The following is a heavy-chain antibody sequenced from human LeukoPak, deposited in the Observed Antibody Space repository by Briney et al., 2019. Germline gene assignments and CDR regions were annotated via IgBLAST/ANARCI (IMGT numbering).Heavy chain of an antibody. Sequence: GGSLRLSCAASGFTFNTDAMTWVRQAPGKGLEWVSVISGSGDFTFYADSVKGRFTISRDNSKNTLYLQMNSLRAEDTAVYFCAKGAYFSGSYGFAFDYWGQGTLVTVSS. CDR3: AKGAYFSGSYGFAFDY. CDR2: ISGSGDFT. J-gene: IGHJ4*02. CDR1: GFTFNTDA. D-gene: IGHD3-10*01. V-gene: IGHV3-23*01.